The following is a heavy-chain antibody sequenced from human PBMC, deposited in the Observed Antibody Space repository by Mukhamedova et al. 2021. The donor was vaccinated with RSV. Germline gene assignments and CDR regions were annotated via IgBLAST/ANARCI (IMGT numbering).Heavy chain of an antibody. Sequence: SSGINAEYMGGRFTISRDNSKNTLYLQRKSLRAEDTAGYYCARAATVTTSYWGQGTRVTVSS. J-gene: IGHJ4*02. D-gene: IGHD4-17*01. V-gene: IGHV3-30-3*01. CDR2: SSG. CDR3: ARAATVTTSY.